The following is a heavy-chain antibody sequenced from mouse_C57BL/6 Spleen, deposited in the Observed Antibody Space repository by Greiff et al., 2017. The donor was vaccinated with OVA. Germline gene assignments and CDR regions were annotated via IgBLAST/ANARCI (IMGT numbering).Heavy chain of an antibody. D-gene: IGHD1-1*01. CDR3: TKGGGSSHWYFDV. V-gene: IGHV1-15*01. J-gene: IGHJ1*03. CDR2: IDPETGGT. CDR1: GYTFTDYE. Sequence: QVQLQQSGAELVRPGASVTLSCKASGYTFTDYEMHWVKQTPVHGLEWIGAIDPETGGTAYNQKFKGKATLTADKSSSTAYMELRSLTSEDSDVYYCTKGGGSSHWYFDVWGTGTTVTVSS.